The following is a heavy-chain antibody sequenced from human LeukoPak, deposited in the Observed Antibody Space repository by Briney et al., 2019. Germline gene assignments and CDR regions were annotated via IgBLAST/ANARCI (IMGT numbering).Heavy chain of an antibody. J-gene: IGHJ4*02. Sequence: GRHLRLHCEDHGFSFNSYVMPRASSAPGTGLEYVSAISSNGGSTYYANSVKGRFTISRDNSKNTLYLQMGSLRAEDMAVYYCARGGDQLLSPFYYWGQGTLVTVSS. CDR2: ISSNGGST. CDR3: ARGGDQLLSPFYY. CDR1: GFSFNSYV. D-gene: IGHD2-2*01. V-gene: IGHV3-64*01.